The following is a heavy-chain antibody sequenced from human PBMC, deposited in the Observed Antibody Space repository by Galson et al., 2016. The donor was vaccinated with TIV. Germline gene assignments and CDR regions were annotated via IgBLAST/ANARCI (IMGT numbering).Heavy chain of an antibody. CDR1: GYTFPEFY. J-gene: IGHJ5*02. D-gene: IGHD5-24*01. CDR3: AISSRRDRYGHTNWFDP. CDR2: ALPMFGTS. Sequence: SVKVSCKASGYTFPEFYLHWVRQAPGQGLEWVGRALPMFGTSNYAEEFQDRVTITADESMSTAYMELSSLTSDDTAVYYCAISSRRDRYGHTNWFDPWGQGTLVTVSS. V-gene: IGHV1-69*13.